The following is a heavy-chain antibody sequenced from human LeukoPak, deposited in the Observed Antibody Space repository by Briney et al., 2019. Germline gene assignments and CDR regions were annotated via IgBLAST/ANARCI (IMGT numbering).Heavy chain of an antibody. D-gene: IGHD6-6*01. V-gene: IGHV4-59*01. J-gene: IGHJ4*02. CDR2: SSYSGRT. Sequence: SETLSLTCTASGGTISSYYWSWIRQPPGKGLEWIGYSSYSGRTNYKPSLKSRVTISVDTSKSQFSLKLGSVTAADTAVYFCARLSPPGRSSVKGKYYFDYWGQGALVTVSS. CDR3: ARLSPPGRSSVKGKYYFDY. CDR1: GGTISSYY.